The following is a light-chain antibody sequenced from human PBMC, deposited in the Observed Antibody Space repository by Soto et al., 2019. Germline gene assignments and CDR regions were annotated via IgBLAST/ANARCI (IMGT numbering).Light chain of an antibody. V-gene: IGLV1-47*01. CDR1: NSRSGSNY. Sequence: QSVLPQPPSASGTPGQRVTISCSTSNSRSGSNYVYWYQQLPGTAPKLLIFRNDKRPSGVHDRFSGSKSGTSASLAISGLRSEDEADYYCAKWDGSLRVYVFGTGTKLTVL. CDR2: RND. CDR3: AKWDGSLRVYV. J-gene: IGLJ1*01.